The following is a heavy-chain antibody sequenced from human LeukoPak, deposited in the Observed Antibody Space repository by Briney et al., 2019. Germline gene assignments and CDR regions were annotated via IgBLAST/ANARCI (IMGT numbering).Heavy chain of an antibody. CDR3: ASSNEFYYDTSTYVDY. Sequence: PGKSLRLSCAASGFTFSTSVMHWVRQAPGKGLEWVALRSHDGGIEDYADSVKGRFTISRDNSRNTLYLQMNSLKPEDTAVYYCASSNEFYYDTSTYVDYWGQGTLVTVSS. CDR1: GFTFSTSV. CDR2: RSHDGGIE. J-gene: IGHJ4*02. D-gene: IGHD3-22*01. V-gene: IGHV3-30-3*01.